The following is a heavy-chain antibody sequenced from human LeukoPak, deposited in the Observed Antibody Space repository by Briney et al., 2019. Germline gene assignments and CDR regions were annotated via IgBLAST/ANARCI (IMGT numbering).Heavy chain of an antibody. CDR3: AKDFGGGALYYFDS. V-gene: IGHV3-23*01. J-gene: IGHJ4*02. D-gene: IGHD1-26*01. Sequence: GGTLRLSCAASGFTFSTYGMSWVRQAPGKGLEWVSAISGSGGSTHYADSVKGRFTISRDNSKNALYLQMNSLRVEDTAVYYCAKDFGGGALYYFDSWGQGILVTVSS. CDR2: ISGSGGST. CDR1: GFTFSTYG.